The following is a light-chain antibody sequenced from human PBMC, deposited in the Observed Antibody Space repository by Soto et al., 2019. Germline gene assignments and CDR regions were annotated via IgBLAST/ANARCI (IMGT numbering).Light chain of an antibody. Sequence: DIVMTQSPDSLAVSLGERATINCKSSQSVLYSSNNKNYLAWYQQRPGQPPKLLIYWASTRESGIPDRFSGSGSGTDFTLTITSLQAEDVAVYSCQQCESTPPTFGQGTKLEIK. J-gene: IGKJ2*01. V-gene: IGKV4-1*01. CDR1: QSVLYSSNNKNY. CDR3: QQCESTPPT. CDR2: WAS.